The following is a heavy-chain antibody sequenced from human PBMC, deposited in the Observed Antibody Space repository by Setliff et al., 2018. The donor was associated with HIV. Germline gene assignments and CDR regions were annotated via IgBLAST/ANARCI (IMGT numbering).Heavy chain of an antibody. CDR1: GGSISSYY. D-gene: IGHD3-10*01. CDR3: ARGGREYGVNYYYYYMDV. CDR2: IYTSGST. V-gene: IGHV4-4*08. J-gene: IGHJ6*03. Sequence: PSETLSLTCTVSGGSISSYYWSWIRQPPGKALEWIGHIYTSGSTKYNPSLKSRVTISVDTSKNQFSLKLSSVTAADTAVYYCARGGREYGVNYYYYYMDVWGKGTTVTVSS.